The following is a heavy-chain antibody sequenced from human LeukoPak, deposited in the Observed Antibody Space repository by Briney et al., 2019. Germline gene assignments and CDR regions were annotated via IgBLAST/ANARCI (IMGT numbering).Heavy chain of an antibody. V-gene: IGHV3-11*01. J-gene: IGHJ4*02. CDR1: GFTFSDYY. D-gene: IGHD5-18*01. Sequence: GESLRLSCAASGFTFSDYYMAWIRQAPGKGLEWVSYTSSIGITYYEDSVKGRFTISRDNAKNSLDLQMNSLTVEDTAVYYCVRRRGSAYGVLDYWGQGALVTVSP. CDR3: VRRRGSAYGVLDY. CDR2: TSSIGIT.